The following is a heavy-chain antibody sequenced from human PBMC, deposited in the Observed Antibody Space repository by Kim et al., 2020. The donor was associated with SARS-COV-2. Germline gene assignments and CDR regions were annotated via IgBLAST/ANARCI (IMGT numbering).Heavy chain of an antibody. D-gene: IGHD1-26*01. J-gene: IGHJ6*02. V-gene: IGHV1-46*01. CDR1: GYTFTSYY. CDR2: INPSGGST. Sequence: ASVKVSCKASGYTFTSYYMHWVRQAPGQGLEWMGIINPSGGSTSYAQKFQGRVTMTRDTSTSTVYMELSSLRSEDTAVYYCARDIISGAATYYYYGMDVWGQGTTVTVSS. CDR3: ARDIISGAATYYYYGMDV.